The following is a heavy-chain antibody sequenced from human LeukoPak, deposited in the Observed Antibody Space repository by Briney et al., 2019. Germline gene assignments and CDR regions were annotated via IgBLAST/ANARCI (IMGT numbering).Heavy chain of an antibody. J-gene: IGHJ4*02. CDR3: SGDANGYYFDY. D-gene: IGHD1-1*01. Sequence: GGSLRLSCAASGFTFSNYGMHWVRQAPGKGLEWVAFIWYDGGDKYYADSVKGRFTISRDNSKNTLYLQMNSLRAEDTAVYYFSGDANGYYFDYWGQGTLVTVSS. CDR1: GFTFSNYG. V-gene: IGHV3-30*02. CDR2: IWYDGGDK.